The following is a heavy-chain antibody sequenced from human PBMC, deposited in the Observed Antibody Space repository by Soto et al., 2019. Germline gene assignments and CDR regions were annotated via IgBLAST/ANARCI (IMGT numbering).Heavy chain of an antibody. Sequence: SETLSLTCTVSGGSISPFYWSWVRQPPGKGLEWIGYLYYSGNTNYNPSLKSRVTISVDASKNQVSLRLTSVTAADTAVYYCARVGGVAARTFDYWGPGTVGTVS. CDR1: GGSISPFY. CDR3: ARVGGVAARTFDY. J-gene: IGHJ4*02. CDR2: LYYSGNT. V-gene: IGHV4-59*01. D-gene: IGHD2-15*01.